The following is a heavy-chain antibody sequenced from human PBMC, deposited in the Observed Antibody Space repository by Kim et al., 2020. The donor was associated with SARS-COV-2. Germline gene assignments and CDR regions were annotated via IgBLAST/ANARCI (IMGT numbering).Heavy chain of an antibody. J-gene: IGHJ4*02. CDR3: AKVRGRGWYFDY. CDR2: ISGSGGST. Sequence: GGSLRLSCAASGFTFSSHAMSWVRQAPGKGLEWVSAISGSGGSTDYADSVKGRFTISRDNSKNTLYLQMNSLRAEDTAVYYCAKVRGRGWYFDYWGQGTLVTVSS. V-gene: IGHV3-23*01. CDR1: GFTFSSHA. D-gene: IGHD6-19*01.